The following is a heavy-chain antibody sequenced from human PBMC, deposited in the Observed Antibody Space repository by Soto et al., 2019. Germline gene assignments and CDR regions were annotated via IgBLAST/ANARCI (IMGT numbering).Heavy chain of an antibody. CDR3: TRVGYYCSGGSCYYYYDMDV. CDR2: IYSGGNT. D-gene: IGHD2-15*01. V-gene: IGHV3-66*01. J-gene: IGHJ6*02. Sequence: GGSLRLSCAASGFTVSSNYMNWVRQAPGKGLEWVSVIYSGGNTYYADSVKGRFTISRDNSKNTLYLQMNSLRAEDTAVYYCTRVGYYCSGGSCYYYYDMDVWGQGTTVTVSS. CDR1: GFTVSSNY.